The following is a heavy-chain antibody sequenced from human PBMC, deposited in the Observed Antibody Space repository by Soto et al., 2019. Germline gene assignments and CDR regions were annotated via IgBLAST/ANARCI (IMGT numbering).Heavy chain of an antibody. CDR2: TYYRSKWYN. V-gene: IGHV6-1*01. Sequence: SQTLSLTCAISGDSVSSNSAAWNWIRQSPSRGLEWLGRTYYRSKWYNDYAVSVKSRITINPDTSKNQFSLQLNSVTPEDTAVYYGARGPAMVTYYYYGMDVWGQGTTVTVSS. CDR1: GDSVSSNSAA. D-gene: IGHD5-18*01. J-gene: IGHJ6*02. CDR3: ARGPAMVTYYYYGMDV.